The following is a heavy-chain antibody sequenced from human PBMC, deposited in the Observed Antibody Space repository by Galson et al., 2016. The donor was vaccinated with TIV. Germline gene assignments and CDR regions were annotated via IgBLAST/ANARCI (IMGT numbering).Heavy chain of an antibody. CDR2: INPSGGST. CDR3: AREGSTGRKSPFDI. V-gene: IGHV1-46*01. Sequence: SVKVSCKASGYTFITYYVYWIRQAPGQGPEWVGVINPSGGSTTYAEKFQGRFTITRDTSISTVHMELHSLTSDDTALYFCAREGSTGRKSPFDIWGQGTMVTVSS. CDR1: GYTFITYY. J-gene: IGHJ3*02. D-gene: IGHD1-1*01.